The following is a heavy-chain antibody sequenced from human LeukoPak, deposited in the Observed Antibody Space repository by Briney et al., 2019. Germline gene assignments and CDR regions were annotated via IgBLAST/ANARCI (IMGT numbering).Heavy chain of an antibody. Sequence: PSETLSLTCTVSGGSISSYYWGWIRQPPGKGLEWIGSIYHSGSTNYNPSLKSRVTISVDKSKNQFSLKLSSVTAADTAVYYCARDAYDSSGYSFDYWGQGTLVTVSS. CDR2: IYHSGST. D-gene: IGHD3-22*01. CDR1: GGSISSYY. V-gene: IGHV4-39*07. J-gene: IGHJ4*02. CDR3: ARDAYDSSGYSFDY.